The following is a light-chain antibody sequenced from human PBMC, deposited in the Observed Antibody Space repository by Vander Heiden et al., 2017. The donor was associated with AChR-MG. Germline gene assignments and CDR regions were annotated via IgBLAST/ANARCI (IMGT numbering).Light chain of an antibody. Sequence: SYELTQPPSVSVSPGQTASITCSGDRLGNKYASWYQQKPGQSPVLVIHQNDKRPSGIPERFSGSSSGNTATLTISGTQSLDEADYFCQAWDSRSNRVFGGGTKLTVL. J-gene: IGLJ3*02. CDR2: QND. CDR3: QAWDSRSNRV. CDR1: RLGNKY. V-gene: IGLV3-1*01.